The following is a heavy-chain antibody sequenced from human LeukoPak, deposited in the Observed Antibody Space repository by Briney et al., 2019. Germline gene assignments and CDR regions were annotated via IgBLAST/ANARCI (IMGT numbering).Heavy chain of an antibody. CDR3: ARGESILFDP. CDR2: IYYSGST. J-gene: IGHJ5*02. CDR1: GGSISSSSYY. V-gene: IGHV4-30-4*08. D-gene: IGHD3-9*01. Sequence: SETLSLTCTVSGGSISSSSYYWGWIRQPPGKGLEWIGYIYYSGSTYYNPSLKSRVTISVDTSKNQFSLKLSSVTAADTAVYYCARGESILFDPWGQGTLVTVSS.